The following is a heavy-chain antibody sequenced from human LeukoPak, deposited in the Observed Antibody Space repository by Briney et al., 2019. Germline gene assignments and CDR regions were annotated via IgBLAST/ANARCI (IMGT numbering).Heavy chain of an antibody. J-gene: IGHJ1*01. CDR1: GYTFTSYG. CDR3: ARGPRSGWSKGHAEYFQH. D-gene: IGHD6-19*01. CDR2: ISAYNGNT. Sequence: ASVKVSCKASGYTFTSYGISWVRQAPGQGLEWMGWISAYNGNTNYAQKLQGRVTMTTDTSTSTAYMELRSLRSDDTAVYYCARGPRSGWSKGHAEYFQHWGQGTLVTVSS. V-gene: IGHV1-18*01.